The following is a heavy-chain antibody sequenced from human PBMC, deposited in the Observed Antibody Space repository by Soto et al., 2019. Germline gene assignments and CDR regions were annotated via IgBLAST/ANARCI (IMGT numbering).Heavy chain of an antibody. D-gene: IGHD2-2*01. CDR3: ARQVIVVVPAAMPFYYYYMDV. Sequence: GESLKISCKGSGYSFTSYWIGWVRQMPGKSLEWMGIIYPGDSDTRYSPSFQGQVTISADKSISTAYLQWSSLKASDTAMYYCARQVIVVVPAAMPFYYYYMDVWGKGTTVTVS. V-gene: IGHV5-51*01. CDR1: GYSFTSYW. CDR2: IYPGDSDT. J-gene: IGHJ6*03.